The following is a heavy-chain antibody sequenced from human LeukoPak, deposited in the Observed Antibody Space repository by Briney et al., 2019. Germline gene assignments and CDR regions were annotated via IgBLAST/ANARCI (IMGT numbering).Heavy chain of an antibody. CDR3: TRDRITVTGPYSWFDP. Sequence: GGSLRLSCAASGXTFSIYAMNWVRQAPGKGLEWVSYIDRGSTTIDYADSVKGRFTISRDNARNSLYLQMNSLTAEDTAIYYCTRDRITVTGPYSWFDPWGQGTLVTVSS. CDR2: IDRGSTTI. D-gene: IGHD6-19*01. V-gene: IGHV3-48*04. CDR1: GXTFSIYA. J-gene: IGHJ5*02.